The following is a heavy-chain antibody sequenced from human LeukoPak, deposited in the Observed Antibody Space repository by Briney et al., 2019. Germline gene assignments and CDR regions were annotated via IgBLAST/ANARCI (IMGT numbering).Heavy chain of an antibody. Sequence: SETLSLTRTVSGGSISSYYWSWIRQPPGKGLEWIGYIYYSGSTNYNPSLKSRVTISVDTSKNQFSLKLSSVTAADTVVYYCASHDYGDPIDAFDIWGQGTMVTVSS. CDR1: GGSISSYY. V-gene: IGHV4-59*01. D-gene: IGHD4-17*01. CDR3: ASHDYGDPIDAFDI. CDR2: IYYSGST. J-gene: IGHJ3*02.